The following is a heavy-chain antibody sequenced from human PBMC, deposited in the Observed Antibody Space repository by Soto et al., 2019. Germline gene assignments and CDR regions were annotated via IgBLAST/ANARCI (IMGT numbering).Heavy chain of an antibody. CDR2: IIPILGIA. D-gene: IGHD2-2*01. Sequence: SVKVSCKASGYTFTNYGISWVRQAPGQGLEWMGRIIPILGIANYAQKFQGRVTITADKSTSTAYMELSSLRSEDTAVYYCARAPLGYCSSTSCYDEGNWGQGTLVTVSS. J-gene: IGHJ4*02. V-gene: IGHV1-69*04. CDR3: ARAPLGYCSSTSCYDEGN. CDR1: GYTFTNYG.